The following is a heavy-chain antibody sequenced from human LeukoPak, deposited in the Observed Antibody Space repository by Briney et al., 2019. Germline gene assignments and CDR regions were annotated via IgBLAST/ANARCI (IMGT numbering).Heavy chain of an antibody. V-gene: IGHV7-4-1*02. CDR3: ARVVDYYDSSGPRGWDAFDI. J-gene: IGHJ3*02. CDR1: GYTFTTYA. Sequence: ASVKVSCEASGYTFTTYAMNWVRQAPGQGLEWMGWINTNTGNPTYAQGFTGRFVFSLDTSVSTAYLQISSLKAEDTAVYYCARVVDYYDSSGPRGWDAFDIWGQGTMVTVSS. D-gene: IGHD3-22*01. CDR2: INTNTGNP.